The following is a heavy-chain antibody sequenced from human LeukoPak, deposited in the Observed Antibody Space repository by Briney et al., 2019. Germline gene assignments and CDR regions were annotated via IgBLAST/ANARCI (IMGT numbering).Heavy chain of an antibody. D-gene: IGHD6-13*01. CDR1: GGSISSGGYS. J-gene: IGHJ4*02. CDR3: ASRYSSSWYYFDY. Sequence: PSQTPSLTCAVSGGSISSGGYSWSWIRQPPGKGLEWIGYIYHSGSTYYNPSLKSRVTISVDRSKNQFSLKLSSVTAADTAVYYCASRYSSSWYYFDYWGQGTLVTVSS. V-gene: IGHV4-30-2*01. CDR2: IYHSGST.